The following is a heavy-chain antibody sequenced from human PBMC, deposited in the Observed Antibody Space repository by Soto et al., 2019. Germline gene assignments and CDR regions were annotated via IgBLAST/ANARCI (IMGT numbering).Heavy chain of an antibody. CDR1: GFTFSSYA. D-gene: IGHD3-10*01. CDR3: AKFGVYYYYGMDV. V-gene: IGHV3-23*01. CDR2: ISGSGGST. Sequence: GGSLRLSCVASGFTFSSYAMSWVRQDPGKGLEWVSGISGSGGSTYYAVSVKGRFSISRDNSKNTLYPQMNNLRAEDTAVYYCAKFGVYYYYGMDVWGQGTTVTVSS. J-gene: IGHJ6*02.